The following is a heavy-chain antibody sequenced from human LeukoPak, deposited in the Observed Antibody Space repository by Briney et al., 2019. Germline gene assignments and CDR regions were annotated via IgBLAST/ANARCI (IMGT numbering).Heavy chain of an antibody. J-gene: IGHJ5*02. Sequence: SETLSLTCAVYGGSSSVDYWSWVRQPPGRGVGWIGEINHSGSTNYNPSLKSRVTISVDTSKNQFSLKLSSVIAADTAVYYCARERKKRGYSYGPVSWGQGTLVTVSS. V-gene: IGHV4-34*01. CDR2: INHSGST. D-gene: IGHD5-18*01. CDR3: ARERKKRGYSYGPVS. CDR1: GGSSSVDY.